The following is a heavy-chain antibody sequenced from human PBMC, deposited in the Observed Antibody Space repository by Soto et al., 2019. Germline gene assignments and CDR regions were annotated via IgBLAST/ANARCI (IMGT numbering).Heavy chain of an antibody. Sequence: GGSLRLSCAASGFTVSNKYMSWVRQAPGKGLEWVSLIQSGGPTYYADSVKGRFTISRDTSENTVHLQINSLRAEDTAVYFCARGLRNYYAMDVWGQGTTVTVSS. J-gene: IGHJ6*02. CDR3: ARGLRNYYAMDV. V-gene: IGHV3-66*01. CDR1: GFTVSNKY. CDR2: IQSGGPT.